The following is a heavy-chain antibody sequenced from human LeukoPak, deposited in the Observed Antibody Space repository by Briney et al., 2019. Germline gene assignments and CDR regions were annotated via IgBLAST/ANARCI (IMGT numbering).Heavy chain of an antibody. D-gene: IGHD6-19*01. CDR2: ISSSGITI. CDR3: ASQGSGWVFDY. CDR1: RFTFTSYE. V-gene: IGHV3-48*03. Sequence: GESLALSCAASRFTFTSYEMNWVRQAPGKGLEWVSYISSSGITIYYADTVKGRFTISRDTIKNSLYMQMNSLRAEDTALYYSASQGSGWVFDYWGQETPATESS. J-gene: IGHJ4*02.